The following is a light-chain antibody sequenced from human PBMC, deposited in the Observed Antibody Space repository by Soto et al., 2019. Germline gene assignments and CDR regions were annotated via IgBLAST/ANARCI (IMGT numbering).Light chain of an antibody. V-gene: IGLV2-23*01. CDR2: EGS. Sequence: QSALTQPASVSGSPGQSITISCTGTSSDVGTYKLVSWYRQHPGKAPKLMIYEGSKRPSGVSNRFSGSTSANTASLTISGRQAEDEADDYCCRYEGSSTYVVFGGGTKLTVL. CDR3: CRYEGSSTYVV. J-gene: IGLJ2*01. CDR1: SSDVGTYKL.